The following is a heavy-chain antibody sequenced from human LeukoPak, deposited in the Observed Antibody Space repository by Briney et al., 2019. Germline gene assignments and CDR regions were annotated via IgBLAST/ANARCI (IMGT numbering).Heavy chain of an antibody. J-gene: IGHJ4*02. CDR3: VKDLTGTWSFDY. CDR1: GFTFSNHF. V-gene: IGHV3-64D*06. Sequence: GGSLRLSCSTSGFTFSNHFMHWVRQAPGKGLEYVSSIGPNGASTPYADSVKGRFTISRDNSKNALYLQLTSLRLEDTALYYCVKDLTGTWSFDYWGQGTLVTVSS. CDR2: IGPNGAST. D-gene: IGHD3-9*01.